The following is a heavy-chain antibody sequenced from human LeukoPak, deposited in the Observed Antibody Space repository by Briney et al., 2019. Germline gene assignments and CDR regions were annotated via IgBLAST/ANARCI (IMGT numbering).Heavy chain of an antibody. CDR2: INSDGSTT. CDR1: GLTFSSYW. J-gene: IGHJ6*03. D-gene: IGHD4/OR15-4a*01. CDR3: ARDRRLWNMDV. Sequence: GGSLRLSCAASGLTFSSYWMHWVRQAPGKGLVWVSRINSDGSTTTYADSVKGRFTISRDNAKNTLYLQMNSLRAEDTAVYYCARDRRLWNMDVWGTGTTVTISS. V-gene: IGHV3-74*01.